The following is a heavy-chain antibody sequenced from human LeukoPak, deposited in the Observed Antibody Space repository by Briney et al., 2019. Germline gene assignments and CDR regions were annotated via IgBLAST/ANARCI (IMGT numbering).Heavy chain of an antibody. D-gene: IGHD3-10*01. CDR1: GGTFNSYA. Sequence: EASVKVSCKASGGTFNSYAISWVRQAPGQGLEWMGRIIPILGIANYAQKFQGRVTITADKSTSTAYMELSSLRSEDTAVYYCASGENYYGSGSIWPHPDYWGQGTLVTVSS. V-gene: IGHV1-69*04. J-gene: IGHJ4*02. CDR3: ASGENYYGSGSIWPHPDY. CDR2: IIPILGIA.